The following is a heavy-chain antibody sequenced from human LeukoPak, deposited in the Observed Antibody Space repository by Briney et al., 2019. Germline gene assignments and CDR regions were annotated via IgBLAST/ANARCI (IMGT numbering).Heavy chain of an antibody. CDR3: ASPTPGYSSSWYYFDY. Sequence: PSETLSLTCTVSGGSISSSSYYWGWIRQPPGKGLEWIGSIYYSGSTYYNPSLKSRATISVDTSKNQFSLKLSSVTAADTAVYYCASPTPGYSSSWYYFDYWGQGTLVTVSS. J-gene: IGHJ4*02. CDR1: GGSISSSSYY. V-gene: IGHV4-39*01. CDR2: IYYSGST. D-gene: IGHD6-13*01.